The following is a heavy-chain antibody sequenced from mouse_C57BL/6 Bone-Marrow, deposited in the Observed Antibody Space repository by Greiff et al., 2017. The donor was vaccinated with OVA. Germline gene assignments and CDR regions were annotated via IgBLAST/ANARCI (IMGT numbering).Heavy chain of an antibody. V-gene: IGHV1-69*01. CDR1: GYTFTSYW. D-gene: IGHD2-4*01. J-gene: IGHJ3*01. CDR3: ASHDYDVSWFAY. CDR2: IDPSDSYT. Sequence: QVQLKQPGAELVMPGASVKLSCKASGYTFTSYWMHWVKQRPGQGLEWIGEIDPSDSYTNYNQKFKGKSTLTVDKSSSTAYMQLSSLTSEDSAVYYCASHDYDVSWFAYWGQGTLVTVSA.